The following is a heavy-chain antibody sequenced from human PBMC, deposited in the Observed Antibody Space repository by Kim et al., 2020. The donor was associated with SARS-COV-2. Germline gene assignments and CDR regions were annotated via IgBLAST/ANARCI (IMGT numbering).Heavy chain of an antibody. CDR1: GGSISSGSYY. D-gene: IGHD3-22*01. CDR3: AREDILDYYDSSGYS. CDR2: IYTSGST. Sequence: SETLSLTCTVSGGSISSGSYYWSWIRQPAGKGLEWIGRIYTSGSTNYNPSLKSRVTISVDTSKNQFSLKLSSVTAADTAVYYCAREDILDYYDSSGYSWGQGTLVTVSS. V-gene: IGHV4-61*02. J-gene: IGHJ4*02.